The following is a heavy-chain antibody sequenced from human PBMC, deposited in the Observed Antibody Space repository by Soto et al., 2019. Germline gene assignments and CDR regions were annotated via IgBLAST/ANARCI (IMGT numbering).Heavy chain of an antibody. CDR1: GGSISSSSYY. CDR2: IYYSGST. J-gene: IGHJ6*02. D-gene: IGHD1-1*01. V-gene: IGHV4-39*01. CDR3: ARRGTGTRYYYYYYGMDV. Sequence: SETLSLTCTVSGGSISSSSYYWGWIRQPPGKGLEWIGSIYYSGSTYYNPSLKSRVTISVDTSKNQFSLKLSSVTAADTAVYYCARRGTGTRYYYYYYGMDVWGQGTTVTVSS.